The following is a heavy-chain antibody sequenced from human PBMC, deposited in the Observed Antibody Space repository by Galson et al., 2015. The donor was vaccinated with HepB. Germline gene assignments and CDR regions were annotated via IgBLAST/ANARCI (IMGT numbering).Heavy chain of an antibody. D-gene: IGHD6-13*01. Sequence: SVKVSCKVSGYTLTELSMHWVRQAPGKGLEWMGGFDPEDGETIYAQKFQGRVTMTEDTSTDTAYMELSSLRSEDTAVYYCATRTRIAAAGSINWFDPWGQGTLVTVSS. CDR1: GYTLTELS. CDR3: ATRTRIAAAGSINWFDP. CDR2: FDPEDGET. V-gene: IGHV1-24*01. J-gene: IGHJ5*02.